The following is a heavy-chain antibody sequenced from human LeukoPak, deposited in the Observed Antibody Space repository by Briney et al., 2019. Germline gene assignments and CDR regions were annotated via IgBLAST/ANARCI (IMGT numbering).Heavy chain of an antibody. Sequence: GGSLRLSCAASEFTFSRYSMNWVRQAPGKGLEWVSSISTSSSYMFYAASVKGRFTISRDNAKNSLYLQMNSLRAEDTAVYYCAELGITMIGGVWGKGTTVTISS. CDR1: EFTFSRYS. CDR3: AELGITMIGGV. D-gene: IGHD3-10*02. CDR2: ISTSSSYM. J-gene: IGHJ6*04. V-gene: IGHV3-21*01.